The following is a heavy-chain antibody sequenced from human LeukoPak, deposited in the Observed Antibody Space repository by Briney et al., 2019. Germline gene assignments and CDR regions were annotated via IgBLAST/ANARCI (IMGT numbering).Heavy chain of an antibody. V-gene: IGHV4-31*11. Sequence: PSETLSLTCAVYGGSFSGYYWSWIRQHPGKGLEWIGYIYYSGSTYYNPSLKSRVTISVDTSKNQFSLKLSSVTAADTAVYYCARVAAAGSRDFDYWGQGTLVTVSS. CDR3: ARVAAAGSRDFDY. CDR2: IYYSGST. D-gene: IGHD6-13*01. CDR1: GGSFSGYY. J-gene: IGHJ4*02.